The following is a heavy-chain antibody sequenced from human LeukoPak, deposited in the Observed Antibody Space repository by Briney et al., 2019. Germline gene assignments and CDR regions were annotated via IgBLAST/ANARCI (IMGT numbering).Heavy chain of an antibody. V-gene: IGHV1-2*02. J-gene: IGHJ3*02. CDR2: TNPNSGGT. CDR3: ARPYYYDSSDAFDI. CDR1: GYTFTGYY. D-gene: IGHD3-22*01. Sequence: ASVKVSCKASGYTFTGYYMHWVRQPPAQGLEWMGWTNPNSGGTNYAQKFQGRVTMTRDTSISTAYMELSRLRYDDTAVYYSARPYYYDSSDAFDIWGQGTMVTVSS.